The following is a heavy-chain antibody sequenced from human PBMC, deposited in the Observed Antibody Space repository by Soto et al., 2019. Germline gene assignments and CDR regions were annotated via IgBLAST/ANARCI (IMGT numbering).Heavy chain of an antibody. Sequence: QSLKISCTVSGYSFTSYWIGWVRQMPGNGLEWMRIFYPGDSDTRYSPSFQGQVSISADKSISTAYLQWSSLKASDAAMYYCARQAYIGSYHGACDFDYWGQGTLVTVSS. D-gene: IGHD1-26*01. CDR1: GYSFTSYW. CDR2: FYPGDSDT. V-gene: IGHV5-51*01. J-gene: IGHJ4*02. CDR3: ARQAYIGSYHGACDFDY.